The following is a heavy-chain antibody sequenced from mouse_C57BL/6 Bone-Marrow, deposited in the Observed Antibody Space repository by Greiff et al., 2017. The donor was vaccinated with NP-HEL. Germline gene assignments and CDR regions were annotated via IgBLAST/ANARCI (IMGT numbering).Heavy chain of an antibody. CDR3: ATGDYDWFAY. V-gene: IGHV5-6*02. CDR2: ISSGGSYT. D-gene: IGHD2-4*01. J-gene: IGHJ3*01. Sequence: DVMLVESGGDLVKPGGSLKLSCAASGFTFSSYGMSWVRQTPDKRLEWVATISSGGSYTYYPDSVKGRFTISRDNAKNTLYLQMSSLKSEDTAMYYCATGDYDWFAYWGQGTLVTVSA. CDR1: GFTFSSYG.